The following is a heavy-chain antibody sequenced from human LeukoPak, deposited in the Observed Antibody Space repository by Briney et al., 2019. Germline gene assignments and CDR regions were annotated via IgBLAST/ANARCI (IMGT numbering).Heavy chain of an antibody. V-gene: IGHV3-33*01. CDR2: IWYDGSNK. J-gene: IGHJ4*02. CDR1: GFTFSSYG. D-gene: IGHD3-10*01. CDR3: ARDRLVYYGSGDGYFDY. Sequence: GGSLRLSCAASGFTFSSYGMHWVRQAPGKGLEWVAVIWYDGSNKYYADSVEGRFTISRDNSKNTLYLQMNSLRAEDTAVYYCARDRLVYYGSGDGYFDYWGQGTLVTVSS.